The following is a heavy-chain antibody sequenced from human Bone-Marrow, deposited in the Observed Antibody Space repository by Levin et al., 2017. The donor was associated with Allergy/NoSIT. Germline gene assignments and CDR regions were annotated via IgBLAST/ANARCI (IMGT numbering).Heavy chain of an antibody. D-gene: IGHD6-13*01. CDR2: INPTDGST. J-gene: IGHJ3*02. V-gene: IGHV1-46*02. Sequence: GESLKISCKASGYTFNTYYVHWVRQAPGQGLEWMGIINPTDGSTFYAQKFQGRVTMTRDTSTSTVYMDLTSLRSEDTAVYYCARDMGPGIAATGNSEDVFDIWGQGTVVTVSS. CDR1: GYTFNTYY. CDR3: ARDMGPGIAATGNSEDVFDI.